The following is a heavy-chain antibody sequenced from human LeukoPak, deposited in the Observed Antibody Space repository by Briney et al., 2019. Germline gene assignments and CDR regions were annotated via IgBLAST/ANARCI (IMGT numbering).Heavy chain of an antibody. CDR3: AKDMPPYNWNDAPGDY. D-gene: IGHD1-20*01. CDR1: GFTFSSYG. V-gene: IGHV3-30*18. J-gene: IGHJ4*02. Sequence: GGSLRLSCAASGFTFSSYGMHWVRQAPGKGLEWVAVISYDGSNKYYADSVKGRFTISRDNSKNTLYLQMSSLRAEDTAVYYCAKDMPPYNWNDAPGDYWGQGTLVTVSS. CDR2: ISYDGSNK.